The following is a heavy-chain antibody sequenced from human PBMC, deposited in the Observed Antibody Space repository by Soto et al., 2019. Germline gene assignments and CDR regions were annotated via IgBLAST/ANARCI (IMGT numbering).Heavy chain of an antibody. CDR1: GGTFISYT. CDR2: IIPILGIA. J-gene: IGHJ4*02. CDR3: ARDGYCSGGSCHSLDY. V-gene: IGHV1-69*08. D-gene: IGHD2-15*01. Sequence: QVQLVQSGAEVKKPGSSVKVSCKAYGGTFISYTISWVRQAPGQGLEWMGRIIPILGIANYEQKFQGRVTITADKPTSTGDMELSSLRSEDTAVYYCARDGYCSGGSCHSLDYWGQGTLVTASS.